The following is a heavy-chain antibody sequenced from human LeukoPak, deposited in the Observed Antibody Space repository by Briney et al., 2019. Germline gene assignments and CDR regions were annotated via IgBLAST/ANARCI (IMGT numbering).Heavy chain of an antibody. Sequence: SETLSLTCTVSGGSLSSYYWSWIRQPPGKGLEWIGYIYYSGSTNYNPSLKSRVTISVDTSKNQFSLKLSSVTAADTAVYYCARDYDSSGYYDYWGQGTLVTVSS. J-gene: IGHJ4*02. V-gene: IGHV4-59*01. CDR2: IYYSGST. CDR1: GGSLSSYY. D-gene: IGHD3-22*01. CDR3: ARDYDSSGYYDY.